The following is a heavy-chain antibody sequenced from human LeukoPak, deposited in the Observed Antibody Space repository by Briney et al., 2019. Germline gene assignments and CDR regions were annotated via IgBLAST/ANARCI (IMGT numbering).Heavy chain of an antibody. V-gene: IGHV3-23*01. D-gene: IGHD3-3*01. CDR2: ISGSGGST. CDR1: GFTFSSYA. Sequence: GGSLRLSCAASGFTFSSYAMSWVRQAPGKGLEWVSAISGSGGSTYYADSVKGRFTISRDNSKNTLYLQMHSLRAEDTAVYYCAKDYDFWSGYPLGSNWFDPWGQGTLVTVSS. CDR3: AKDYDFWSGYPLGSNWFDP. J-gene: IGHJ5*02.